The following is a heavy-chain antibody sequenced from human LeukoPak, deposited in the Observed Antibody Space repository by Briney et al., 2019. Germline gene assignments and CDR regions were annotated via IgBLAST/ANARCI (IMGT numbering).Heavy chain of an antibody. CDR3: AREYYYYGMDV. J-gene: IGHJ6*02. CDR1: AYTFTSYG. CDR2: ISAHNGNT. Sequence: ASVKVSCKASAYTFTSYGISWVRQAPGQGLEWMGWISAHNGNTNYAQKLQGRVTMTTDTSTSTAYMELRGLRSDDTAVYYCAREYYYYGMDVWGQGTTVTVSS. V-gene: IGHV1-18*01.